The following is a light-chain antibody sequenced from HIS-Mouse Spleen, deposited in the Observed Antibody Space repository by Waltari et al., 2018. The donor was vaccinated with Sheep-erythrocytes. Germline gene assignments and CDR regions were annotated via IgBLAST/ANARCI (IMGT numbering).Light chain of an antibody. CDR3: QQYNSYSRT. CDR2: KAS. J-gene: IGKJ2*01. Sequence: DIQMTQSPSTLSASVGDRVTITCRASQSISSWFAWYQQKPGKAPKLLIYKASSLESGVPSRFSGSGSGTEFTLTISSLQPDDFATDYCQQYNSYSRTFGQGTKLEIK. CDR1: QSISSW. V-gene: IGKV1-5*03.